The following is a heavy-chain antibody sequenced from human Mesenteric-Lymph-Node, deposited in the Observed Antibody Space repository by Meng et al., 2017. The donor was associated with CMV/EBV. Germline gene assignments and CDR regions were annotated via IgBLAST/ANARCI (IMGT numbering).Heavy chain of an antibody. CDR3: ARSPGFWSLDY. D-gene: IGHD2-8*02. V-gene: IGHV4-30-4*08. CDR2: ISYSGTT. Sequence: LRLSCTASGGSIASGDYYWTLIRQPPGKGLEWIGYISYSGTTYYNPSLKSRATISVDTSKNQFSLRLNSVTAADTGVYFCARSPGFWSLDYWGRGTLVTVSS. CDR1: GGSIASGDYY. J-gene: IGHJ4*02.